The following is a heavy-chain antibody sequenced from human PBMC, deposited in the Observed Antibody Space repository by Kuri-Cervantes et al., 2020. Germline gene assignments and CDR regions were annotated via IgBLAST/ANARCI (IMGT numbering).Heavy chain of an antibody. D-gene: IGHD4-17*01. CDR2: IKQDGSEK. V-gene: IGHV3-7*01. J-gene: IGHJ5*02. CDR1: GFTFTNYW. CDR3: ARESGYGDYRA. Sequence: GESLKISCAASGFTFTNYWMSWVRQAPGKGLEWVANIKQDGSEKYYVDSMKGRFTISRDNAKNSLYLQMNSLRVEDTAVYYCARESGYGDYRAWGQGTLVTVSS.